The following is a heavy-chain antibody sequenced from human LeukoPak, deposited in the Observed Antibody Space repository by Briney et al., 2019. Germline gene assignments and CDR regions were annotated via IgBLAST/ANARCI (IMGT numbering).Heavy chain of an antibody. D-gene: IGHD5-18*01. CDR2: IYYSGST. J-gene: IGHJ3*02. CDR1: GGSISSSSYY. CDR3: AREFKLVDTAPGAFGI. V-gene: IGHV4-39*02. Sequence: SETLSLTCTVSGGSISSSSYYWGWIRQPPGKGLEWIGSIYYSGSTYYNPSLKSRVTISVDTSKNQFSLKLSSVTAADTAVYYCAREFKLVDTAPGAFGIWGQRTMVTVSS.